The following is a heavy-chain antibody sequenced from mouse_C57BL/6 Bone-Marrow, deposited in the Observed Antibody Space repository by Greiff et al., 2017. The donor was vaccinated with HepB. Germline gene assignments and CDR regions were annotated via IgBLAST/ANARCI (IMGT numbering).Heavy chain of an antibody. Sequence: EVQGVESGGGLVQPGASLRLSCAASGFTFNDYQMSWVRQAPGKAPEWFALIRNKANGYTTEYTASVKGRFTISRDNSQNILYLQMNTLRAEDSATYYCVKAVSSGSSYTWFAYWGQGTLVTVSA. CDR1: GFTFNDYQ. CDR3: VKAVSSGSSYTWFAY. CDR2: IRNKANGYTT. J-gene: IGHJ3*01. D-gene: IGHD1-1*01. V-gene: IGHV7-4*01.